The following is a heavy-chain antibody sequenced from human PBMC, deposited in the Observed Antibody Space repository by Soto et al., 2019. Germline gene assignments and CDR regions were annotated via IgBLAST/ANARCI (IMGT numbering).Heavy chain of an antibody. CDR1: GYTFTGYY. CDR2: INPNSGGT. CDR3: ARDIWYYYDSSPDY. J-gene: IGHJ4*02. Sequence: WASVKVSCKASGYTFTGYYMHWVRQAPGQGLEWMGWINPNSGGTNYAQKFQGRVTMTRDTSISTAYMELSRLRSDDTAVYYCARDIWYYYDSSPDYWGQGTLVTVSS. V-gene: IGHV1-2*02. D-gene: IGHD3-22*01.